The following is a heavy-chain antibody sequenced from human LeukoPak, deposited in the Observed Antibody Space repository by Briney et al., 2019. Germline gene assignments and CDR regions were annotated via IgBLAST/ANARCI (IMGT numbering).Heavy chain of an antibody. CDR2: IKQDGSGE. CDR3: TRGGGDC. Sequence: GGSLRLSCAASGFTFITSWMGWARQTPGKGLEWVANIKQDGSGETYVDSVKGRFTISRDNAKNSLYLQMNSLRAEDTSVYYCTRGGGDCWGQGTLVTVSS. D-gene: IGHD3-16*01. V-gene: IGHV3-7*01. CDR1: GFTFITSW. J-gene: IGHJ4*01.